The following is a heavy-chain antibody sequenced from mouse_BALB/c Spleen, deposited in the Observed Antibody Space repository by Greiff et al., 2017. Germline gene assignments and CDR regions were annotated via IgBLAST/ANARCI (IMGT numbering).Heavy chain of an antibody. V-gene: IGHV1-7*01. J-gene: IGHJ3*01. D-gene: IGHD1-1*01. CDR2: INPSTGYT. CDR1: GYTFTSYW. Sequence: VQLQQSGAELAKPGASVKMSCKASGYTFTSYWMHWVKQRPGQGLEWIGYINPSTGYTEYNQKFKDKATLTADKSSSTAYMQLSSLTSEDSAVYYCAREEYYYGSRGGRFAYWGQGTLVTVSA. CDR3: AREEYYYGSRGGRFAY.